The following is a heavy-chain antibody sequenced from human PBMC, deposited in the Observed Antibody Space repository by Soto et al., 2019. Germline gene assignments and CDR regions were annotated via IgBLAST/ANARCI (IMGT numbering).Heavy chain of an antibody. V-gene: IGHV1-18*01. Sequence: RAPVKVSCKASGYTFTSYCISWVRQAPGQGLEWMGWISAYNGNTNYAQKLQGRVTITADKSTSTAYMELSSLRSEDTAVYYCAGAMERSSSLWGQGTLVTVSS. J-gene: IGHJ4*02. D-gene: IGHD6-6*01. CDR2: ISAYNGNT. CDR1: GYTFTSYC. CDR3: AGAMERSSSL.